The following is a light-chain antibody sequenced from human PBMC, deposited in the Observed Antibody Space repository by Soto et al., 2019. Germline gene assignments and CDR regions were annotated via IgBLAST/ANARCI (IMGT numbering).Light chain of an antibody. CDR1: QSISSY. V-gene: IGKV1-39*01. J-gene: IGKJ1*01. CDR3: QQSYSTPT. Sequence: DIQMTQSPSSLSASVGDRVTITCRASQSISSYLNWYQQKPEKAPKLLIYAASSLQSGVPSRFSGSGSGTDFTLTISSLQPEDFATYNCQQSYSTPTFGQGTKVEIK. CDR2: AAS.